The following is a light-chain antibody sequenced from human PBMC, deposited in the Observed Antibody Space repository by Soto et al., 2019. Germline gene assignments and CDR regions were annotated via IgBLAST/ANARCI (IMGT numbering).Light chain of an antibody. CDR2: AAS. J-gene: IGKJ2*01. CDR3: LQDYTYPYT. V-gene: IGKV1-6*01. CDR1: QGIRND. Sequence: AIQMTQSPSSLSASVGDRVTITCRASQGIRNDLGWYQQKPGKAPKLLIYAASSLQSGVTSRFSGRGSGTDFTLTISSLQPEDFATYYCLQDYTYPYTFGQGTKLEIK.